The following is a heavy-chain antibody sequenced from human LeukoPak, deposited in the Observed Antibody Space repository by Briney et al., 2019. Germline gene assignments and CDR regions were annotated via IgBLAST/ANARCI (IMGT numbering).Heavy chain of an antibody. J-gene: IGHJ5*02. CDR2: IKDSRTT. V-gene: IGHV4-39*01. CDR1: GASISSSGFY. D-gene: IGHD4/OR15-4a*01. CDR3: ARHRGAQNWFDP. Sequence: SETLSLTCTVSGASISSSGFYWDWIRQSPEKGLEWIGNIKDSRTTYYIPSLKSQVTMSVDTSKNQFSLQLTSVTAADTAMYYCARHRGAQNWFDPWGQGTLVTVST.